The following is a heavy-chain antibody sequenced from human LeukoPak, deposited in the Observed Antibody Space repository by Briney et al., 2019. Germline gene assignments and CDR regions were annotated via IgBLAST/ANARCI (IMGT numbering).Heavy chain of an antibody. CDR3: ARDAQLVLDY. V-gene: IGHV3-30*02. J-gene: IGHJ4*02. Sequence: GGSLRLSCAASGFTFSSYGMHWVRQAPGKGLEWVAFIRYDGSNKYYADSVKGRFTISRDNSKNTLYLQMNSLRAEDTAVYYCARDAQLVLDYWGQGTLVTVSS. CDR2: IRYDGSNK. CDR1: GFTFSSYG. D-gene: IGHD6-13*01.